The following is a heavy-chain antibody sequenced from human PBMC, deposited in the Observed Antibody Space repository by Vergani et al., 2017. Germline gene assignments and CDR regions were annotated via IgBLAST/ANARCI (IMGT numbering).Heavy chain of an antibody. Sequence: QVQLQQWGAGLLKPSDTLSLTCAVHGGSFSGYYWSWVRQPPGKGLEWFGEINHSGSTNYNPSLKSRVTISVDTSKNQFSLKLSAVTAADTAVYYCARGRVPGRTTNYWGQGTLVTVSS. V-gene: IGHV4-34*01. CDR2: INHSGST. D-gene: IGHD4-17*01. CDR1: GGSFSGYY. J-gene: IGHJ4*02. CDR3: ARGRVPGRTTNY.